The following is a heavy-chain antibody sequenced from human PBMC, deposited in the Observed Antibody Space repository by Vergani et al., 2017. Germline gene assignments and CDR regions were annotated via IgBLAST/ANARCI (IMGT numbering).Heavy chain of an antibody. CDR2: IYSGGST. CDR3: ARDEGQDAFDI. Sequence: EVQLVESGGGLVQPGGSLRLSCAASGFTVSSNYMSWVRQAPGKGLEWVSVIYSGGSTYYADSVKGRFTISRHNSKNSLYLQMNSLRAEDTAVYYCARDEGQDAFDIWGQGTMVTVSS. J-gene: IGHJ3*02. CDR1: GFTVSSNY. V-gene: IGHV3-53*04.